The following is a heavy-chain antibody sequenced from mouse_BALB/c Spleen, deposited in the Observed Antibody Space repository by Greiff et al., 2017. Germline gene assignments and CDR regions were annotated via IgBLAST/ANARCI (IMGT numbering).Heavy chain of an antibody. CDR1: GYSITSDYA. Sequence: EVNLVESGPGLVKPSQSLSLTCTVTGYSITSDYAWNWIRQFPGNKLEWMGYISYSGSTSYNPSLKSRISITRDTSKNQFFLQLNSVTTEDTATYYCARALWAWFAYWGQGTLVTVSA. CDR2: ISYSGST. CDR3: ARALWAWFAY. D-gene: IGHD1-1*02. V-gene: IGHV3-2*02. J-gene: IGHJ3*01.